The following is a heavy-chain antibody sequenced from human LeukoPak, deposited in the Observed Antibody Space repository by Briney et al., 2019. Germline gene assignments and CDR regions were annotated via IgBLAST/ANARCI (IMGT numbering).Heavy chain of an antibody. CDR1: GGSISSYY. CDR2: IYTSGST. V-gene: IGHV4-4*07. J-gene: IGHJ5*02. Sequence: SETLSLTCTVSGGSISSYYWSWIRQPAGKGLEWIGRIYTSGSTNYNPSLKSRFTMSVDTSKNQFSLKLSSVTAADTAVYYCARDFIVVVPAAIYNWFDPWGQGTLVTVSS. D-gene: IGHD2-2*01. CDR3: ARDFIVVVPAAIYNWFDP.